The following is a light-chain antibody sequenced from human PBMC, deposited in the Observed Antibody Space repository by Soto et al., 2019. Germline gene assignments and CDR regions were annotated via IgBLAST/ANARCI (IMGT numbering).Light chain of an antibody. CDR2: DND. V-gene: IGLV1-51*01. Sequence: QSVLTQPPSVSAAPGQQVTISCSGSSSNIGDNYVSWYQHLPGTAPKLVVYDNDRRPSGIPGRFSGSKSGTSATLVITGLQTGDEADYYCGTWDDRLDCDYVFGTGTKLTVL. CDR1: SSNIGDNY. J-gene: IGLJ1*01. CDR3: GTWDDRLDCDYV.